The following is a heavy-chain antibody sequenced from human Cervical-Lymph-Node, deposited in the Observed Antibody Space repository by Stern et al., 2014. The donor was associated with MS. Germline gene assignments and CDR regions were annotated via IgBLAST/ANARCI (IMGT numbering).Heavy chain of an antibody. CDR2: IDSERSTT. J-gene: IGHJ4*02. CDR3: ATLGWADY. D-gene: IGHD5-24*01. Sequence: EVQLVESGGGLVQPGGSLRLSCAASGFSFSSYWMHLVRQAPWKGLVCVACIDSERSTTGYADSVKGRFTISRDNAKNTLYLQMNSLRAEDTAVYYCATLGWADYWGQGTLVTVSS. V-gene: IGHV3-74*02. CDR1: GFSFSSYW.